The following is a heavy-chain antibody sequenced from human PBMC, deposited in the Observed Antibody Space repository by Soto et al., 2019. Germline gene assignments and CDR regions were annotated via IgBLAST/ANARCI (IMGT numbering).Heavy chain of an antibody. Sequence: EVQLVESGGGLVKPGGSLRLSCAASGFTFSSYSMNWVRQAPGKGLEWVSSISSSSSYIYYADSVKGRFTISRDNAKNSLYLQMNSLRAEDTAVYYCARGSSSSNNWFDPWGHGTLVTVSS. CDR1: GFTFSSYS. D-gene: IGHD6-6*01. V-gene: IGHV3-21*01. J-gene: IGHJ5*02. CDR2: ISSSSSYI. CDR3: ARGSSSSNNWFDP.